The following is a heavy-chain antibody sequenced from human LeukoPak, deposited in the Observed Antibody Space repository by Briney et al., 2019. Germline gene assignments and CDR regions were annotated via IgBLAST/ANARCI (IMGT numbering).Heavy chain of an antibody. D-gene: IGHD3-22*01. CDR3: AKDIMVENYYDSSGYYPY. V-gene: IGHV3-23*01. CDR1: GFTFSSYA. J-gene: IGHJ4*02. CDR2: ISGSGGST. Sequence: GGSLRLSCAASGFTFSSYAMSWVRQAPGKGLEWVSAISGSGGSTYYADSVKVRFTISRDNSKNKLYLQMNSLRAEDKAVYYCAKDIMVENYYDSSGYYPYWGQGTLVTVSS.